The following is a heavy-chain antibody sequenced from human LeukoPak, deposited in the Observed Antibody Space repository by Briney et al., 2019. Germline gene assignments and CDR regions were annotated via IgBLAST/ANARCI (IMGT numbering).Heavy chain of an antibody. D-gene: IGHD6-13*01. Sequence: ASVRVSCKASGYTFTGYYMHWVRQAPGQGLEWMGWINPNSGGTNYAQKFQGRVTMTRDTSISTAYMELSRLRSDDTAVYYCARVSAAGSRSRVFDYGGQGTLVTVSS. J-gene: IGHJ4*02. V-gene: IGHV1-2*02. CDR1: GYTFTGYY. CDR2: INPNSGGT. CDR3: ARVSAAGSRSRVFDY.